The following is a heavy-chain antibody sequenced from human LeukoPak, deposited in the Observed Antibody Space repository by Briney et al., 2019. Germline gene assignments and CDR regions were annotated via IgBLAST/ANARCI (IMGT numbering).Heavy chain of an antibody. V-gene: IGHV3-23*01. D-gene: IGHD3-22*01. CDR1: GFTFSSYA. J-gene: IGHJ4*02. CDR2: IGESGDNT. CDR3: AKGIHSTGYYPFDY. Sequence: GGSLRLSCAASGFTFSSYAMSWVRQAPGKGLEWVSGIGESGDNTYYADFVKGRFTISRDTSKSTLYLQLNSLRAEDTAIYYCAKGIHSTGYYPFDYWGQGTLVTVSS.